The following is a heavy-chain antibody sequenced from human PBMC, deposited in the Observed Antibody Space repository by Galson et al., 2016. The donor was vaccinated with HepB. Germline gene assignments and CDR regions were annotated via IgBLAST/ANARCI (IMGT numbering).Heavy chain of an antibody. CDR2: ITSSNTYT. Sequence: SLRLSCAASGFTFSDYNLNWVRQAPGKGLEWVSSITSSNTYTYYADSVKGRFTISRDNAKNSLYLHMNSLRAEDTAMYYCARGSGYYFHWYFDVWASGALVTVSS. J-gene: IGHJ2*01. V-gene: IGHV3-21*06. CDR3: ARGSGYYFHWYFDV. CDR1: GFTFSDYN. D-gene: IGHD3-22*01.